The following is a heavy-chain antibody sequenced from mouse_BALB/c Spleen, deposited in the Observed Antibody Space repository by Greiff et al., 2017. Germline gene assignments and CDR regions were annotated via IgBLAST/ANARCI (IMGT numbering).Heavy chain of an antibody. Sequence: QVQLQQSGAELMKPGASVKISCKATGYTFSSYWIEWVKQRPGHGLEWIGEILPGSGSTNYNEKFKGKATFTADTSSNTAYMQLSSLTSEDSAVYYCARRWLLRLTFAYWGQGTLVTVSA. J-gene: IGHJ3*01. CDR2: ILPGSGST. D-gene: IGHD2-3*01. CDR1: GYTFSSYW. V-gene: IGHV1-9*01. CDR3: ARRWLLRLTFAY.